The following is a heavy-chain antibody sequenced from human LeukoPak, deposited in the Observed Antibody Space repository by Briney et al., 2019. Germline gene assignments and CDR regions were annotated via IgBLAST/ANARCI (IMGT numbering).Heavy chain of an antibody. Sequence: SETLSLTCTVSGGSMSSNYWSWIRQPPGKGLEWIGYIYNSGTIYYSGSTNYNPSLLSRVTISVDTSKNQFSLKLSSVTAADTAVYYCARESSGWYGRNAFDIWGQGTMVTVSS. CDR2: IYNSGTIYYSGST. J-gene: IGHJ3*02. CDR3: ARESSGWYGRNAFDI. D-gene: IGHD6-19*01. CDR1: GGSMSSNY. V-gene: IGHV4-59*12.